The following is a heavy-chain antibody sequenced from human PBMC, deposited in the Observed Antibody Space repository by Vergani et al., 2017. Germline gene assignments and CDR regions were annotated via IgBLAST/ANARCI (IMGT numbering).Heavy chain of an antibody. CDR2: IYAGDSDV. D-gene: IGHD3-3*01. V-gene: IGHV5-51*03. J-gene: IGHJ5*02. Sequence: EVQLVQSGAEVKKPGESLKISCQGSGYSITNYWIAWVRQRPGKGLEWMGIIYAGDSDVRYSPSFQGQVTMSVDKSLSTAYLQWSSLKASDTVTYYCAKTHDFSSLYSSYNWFDAWGQGTQVTVSS. CDR3: AKTHDFSSLYSSYNWFDA. CDR1: GYSITNYW.